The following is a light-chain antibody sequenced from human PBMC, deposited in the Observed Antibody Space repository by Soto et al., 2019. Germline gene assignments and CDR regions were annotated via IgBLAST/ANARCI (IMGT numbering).Light chain of an antibody. V-gene: IGLV2-14*03. Sequence: QSALTQPASVSGSPGQAITISCTGTSRDIGAYNYVSWFQQYPGNATKPMIYDVYNRPSGVSDRFSGSESGNTASLTISGIQPEDEAVYYCTSYTTSNTLTLGGGTKLTVL. CDR2: DVY. J-gene: IGLJ2*01. CDR3: TSYTTSNTLT. CDR1: SRDIGAYNY.